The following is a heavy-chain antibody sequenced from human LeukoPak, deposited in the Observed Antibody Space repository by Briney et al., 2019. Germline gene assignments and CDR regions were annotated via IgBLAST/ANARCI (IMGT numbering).Heavy chain of an antibody. CDR3: ARQTKQLVPSSFDP. CDR1: GGTFSSYA. V-gene: IGHV1-69*05. CDR2: GIPIFGTA. J-gene: IGHJ5*02. D-gene: IGHD6-6*01. Sequence: SVKVSCKASGGTFSSYAISWVRQAPGQGREWMGGGIPIFGTANYAQKFQGRVTITTDESTGTAYMELSSLRSEDTAVYYCARQTKQLVPSSFDPWGQGTLVTVSS.